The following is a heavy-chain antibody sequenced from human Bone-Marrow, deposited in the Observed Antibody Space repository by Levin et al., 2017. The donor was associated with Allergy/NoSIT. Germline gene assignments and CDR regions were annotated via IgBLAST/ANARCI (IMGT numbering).Heavy chain of an antibody. CDR3: ARVRDYYGLGNYLVFDY. J-gene: IGHJ4*02. D-gene: IGHD3-10*01. Sequence: VASVKVSCKASGGTFSSYLISWVRQAPGQGLEWMGGIIPIFSTAKYTQKFQGRVTITADKSTNTAYMELSSLRFEDTAVYYCARVRDYYGLGNYLVFDYWGQGTLVTVSS. CDR2: IIPIFSTA. CDR1: GGTFSSYL. V-gene: IGHV1-69*06.